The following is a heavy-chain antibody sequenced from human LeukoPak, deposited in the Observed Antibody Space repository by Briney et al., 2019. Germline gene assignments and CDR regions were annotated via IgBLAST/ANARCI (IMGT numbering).Heavy chain of an antibody. CDR2: ISGSGFST. V-gene: IGHV3-23*01. D-gene: IGHD6-13*01. J-gene: IGHJ4*02. Sequence: GGSLRLSCAASGFTFSSYDMSWVRQAPGKGLEWGSGISGSGFSTFYADSVKGRFTISRDNSKNTLYLQMDSLSAEDTAVYYCAKDRLAAAPSCFDYWGQGTLVTVSS. CDR3: AKDRLAAAPSCFDY. CDR1: GFTFSSYD.